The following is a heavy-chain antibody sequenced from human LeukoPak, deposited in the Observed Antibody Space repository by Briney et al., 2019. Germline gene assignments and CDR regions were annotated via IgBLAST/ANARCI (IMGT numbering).Heavy chain of an antibody. V-gene: IGHV3-7*02. D-gene: IGHD3-10*01. J-gene: IGHJ4*02. Sequence: GGSLRLSCAASGFTFSRYWMSWVRQAPGKGLEWVATIKQDGGEKYYVDSVKGRFTISRDNAKNSLSLQMNSLRAEDTAVYYCASGKYYGSGSYYQIIDYWGQGTLVTVSS. CDR3: ASGKYYGSGSYYQIIDY. CDR2: IKQDGGEK. CDR1: GFTFSRYW.